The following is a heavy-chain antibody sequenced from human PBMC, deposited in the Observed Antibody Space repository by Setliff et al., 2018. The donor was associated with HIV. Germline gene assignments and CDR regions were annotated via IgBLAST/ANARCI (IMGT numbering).Heavy chain of an antibody. Sequence: ASVKVSCKASGYTFTGYFIHWVRQAPGQGLEWMGRINPNSGGTNYAQKFQGRVTMTRDTSISTAHMELSSLTSADTAVYYCARDFPYSGGWYFDYWGQGTLVTVSS. D-gene: IGHD6-13*01. V-gene: IGHV1-2*06. CDR1: GYTFTGYF. J-gene: IGHJ4*02. CDR3: ARDFPYSGGWYFDY. CDR2: INPNSGGT.